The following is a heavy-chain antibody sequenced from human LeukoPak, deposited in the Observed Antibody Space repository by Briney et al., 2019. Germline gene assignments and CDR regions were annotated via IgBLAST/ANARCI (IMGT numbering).Heavy chain of an antibody. D-gene: IGHD3-22*01. V-gene: IGHV1-18*01. CDR1: GYTFTNYA. J-gene: IGHJ4*02. Sequence: ASAEVSCKASGYTFTNYAISWVRQAPGQGLEWMGWISVYSDDTKSAQNLQGRITMTKDTSTSTAYMELRSLRSDDTAVYYCAREADSSGYFFRPDYWGQGTLVTVSS. CDR3: AREADSSGYFFRPDY. CDR2: ISVYSDDT.